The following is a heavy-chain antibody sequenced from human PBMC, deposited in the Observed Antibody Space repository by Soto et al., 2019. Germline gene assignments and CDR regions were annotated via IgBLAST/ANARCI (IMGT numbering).Heavy chain of an antibody. CDR3: ARDFGFNWFDP. CDR1: GGSISSYY. J-gene: IGHJ5*02. V-gene: IGHV4-59*01. D-gene: IGHD3-10*01. CDR2: IYYSGST. Sequence: SETLSLTCTVSGGSISSYYWSWIRQPPGKGLEWIGYIYYSGSTNYNPSLKSRVTISVDTSKNQFSLKLSSVTAADTAVYYCARDFGFNWFDPWGQGTLVTVSS.